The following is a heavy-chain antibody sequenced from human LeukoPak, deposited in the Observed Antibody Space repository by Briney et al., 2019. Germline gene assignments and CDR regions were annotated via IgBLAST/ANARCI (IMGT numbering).Heavy chain of an antibody. Sequence: GGSLRLSCAASGFTFSSYGMSWVRQAPGKGLEWVGRIKSKTDGGTTDYAAPVKGRFTISRDDSKNTLYLQMNSLKTEDTAVYYCTTDPNYDILTGNYGKRNYWGQGTLVTVSS. J-gene: IGHJ4*02. CDR3: TTDPNYDILTGNYGKRNY. CDR2: IKSKTDGGTT. CDR1: GFTFSSYG. D-gene: IGHD3-9*01. V-gene: IGHV3-15*01.